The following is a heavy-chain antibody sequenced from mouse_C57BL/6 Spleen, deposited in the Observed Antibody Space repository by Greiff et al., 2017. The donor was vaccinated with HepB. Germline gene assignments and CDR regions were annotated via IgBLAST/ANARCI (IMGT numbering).Heavy chain of an antibody. CDR3: ARDGITTVVDWYFDV. CDR1: GFTFSSYA. D-gene: IGHD1-1*01. J-gene: IGHJ1*03. V-gene: IGHV5-4*01. CDR2: ISDGGSYT. Sequence: EVHLVESGGGLVKPGGSLKLSCAASGFTFSSYAMSWVRQTPEKRLEWVATISDGGSYTYYPDNVKGRFTISRDNAKNNLYLQMSHLKSEDTAMYYCARDGITTVVDWYFDVWGTGTTVTVSS.